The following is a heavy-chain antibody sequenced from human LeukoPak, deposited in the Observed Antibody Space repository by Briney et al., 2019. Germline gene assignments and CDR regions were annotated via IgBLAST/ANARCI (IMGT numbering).Heavy chain of an antibody. CDR1: GYAFNTYG. CDR3: TRTTFLGSTYFQH. V-gene: IGHV1-18*04. CDR2: ISVYNGNT. J-gene: IGHJ1*01. Sequence: GASVKVSCKASGYAFNTYGISWVRQAPGQGLEWVGWISVYNGNTHYAQKLQDRVTLTADTSTNTAYMEVRSLRPDDTAAYYCTRTTFLGSTYFQHWGQGTLVTVSS. D-gene: IGHD1-1*01.